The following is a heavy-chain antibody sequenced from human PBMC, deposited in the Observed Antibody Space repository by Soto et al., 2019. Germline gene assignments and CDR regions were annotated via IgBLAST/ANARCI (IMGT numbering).Heavy chain of an antibody. V-gene: IGHV1-18*01. CDR2: ISAYNGNT. J-gene: IGHJ3*02. CDR1: GYTFTSYG. Sequence: QVQLVQSGAEAKKPGASVKVSCKASGYTFTSYGISWVRQAPGQGLEWMGWISAYNGNTNYAQKLQGRVTMTTDTSTSTACMKVRGLGSDDTAVYCCARDSSGYPGIWGQGTMVTVSS. D-gene: IGHD3-22*01. CDR3: ARDSSGYPGI.